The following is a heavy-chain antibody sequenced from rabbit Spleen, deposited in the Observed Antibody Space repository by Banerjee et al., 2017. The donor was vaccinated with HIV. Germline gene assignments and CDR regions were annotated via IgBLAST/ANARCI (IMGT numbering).Heavy chain of an antibody. CDR2: IYTGSSGST. Sequence: QSLEESGGGLVQPEGSLTLTCTASGFSFSSSYYMCWVRQAPGKGLEWIACIYTGSSGSTYYASWVNGRFTISKTSATTVTLQRTRLTAADTATYFCARDTSSSFSSYGMDLWGPGTLVTVS. CDR3: ARDTSSSFSSYGMDL. V-gene: IGHV1S40*01. D-gene: IGHD1-1*01. CDR1: GFSFSSSYY. J-gene: IGHJ6*01.